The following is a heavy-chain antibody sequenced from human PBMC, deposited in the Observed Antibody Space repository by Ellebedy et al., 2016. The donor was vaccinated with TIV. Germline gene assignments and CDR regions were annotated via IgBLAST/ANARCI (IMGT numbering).Heavy chain of an antibody. CDR2: VSAYNGNT. D-gene: IGHD2-2*01. CDR1: GYTFTSYG. J-gene: IGHJ5*02. V-gene: IGHV1-18*04. CDR3: ARMGDCSSTSCFYNWFDP. Sequence: ASVKVSXXASGYTFTSYGISWVRQAPGQGLEWMGWVSAYNGNTNYAPKLQGRVIMTTDTYTSTAYMELRSLRSDDTAVYYCARMGDCSSTSCFYNWFDPWGQGTLVTVSS.